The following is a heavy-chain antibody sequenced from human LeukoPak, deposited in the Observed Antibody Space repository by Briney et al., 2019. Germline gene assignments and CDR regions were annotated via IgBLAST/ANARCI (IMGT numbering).Heavy chain of an antibody. Sequence: SETLSLTCTVSDGSITNYDWSWVRQPPRKGLEFIGHVHYSGTANYNPSLRSRVTISIDTSKKHFFLKLKSVTAADTAVYYCARGYGDFRVEGRYFHSWGQGTLVTVSS. CDR3: ARGYGDFRVEGRYFHS. D-gene: IGHD4-17*01. CDR1: DGSITNYD. CDR2: VHYSGTA. J-gene: IGHJ4*02. V-gene: IGHV4-59*01.